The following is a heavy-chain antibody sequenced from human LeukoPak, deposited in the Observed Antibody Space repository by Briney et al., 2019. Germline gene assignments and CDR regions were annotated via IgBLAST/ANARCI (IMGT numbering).Heavy chain of an antibody. D-gene: IGHD3-10*01. J-gene: IGHJ4*02. V-gene: IGHV3-53*01. CDR3: ASGGMGARKYYSDPFHY. Sequence: GGSLRLSCAASGFTVSSNYMSWVRQTPGKGLEWVSIIYSAGSTYYADSVRGRFTISRDSSKNTVCLQMNSLRAEDTAVYYCASGGMGARKYYSDPFHYWGQGTLVTASS. CDR1: GFTVSSNY. CDR2: IYSAGST.